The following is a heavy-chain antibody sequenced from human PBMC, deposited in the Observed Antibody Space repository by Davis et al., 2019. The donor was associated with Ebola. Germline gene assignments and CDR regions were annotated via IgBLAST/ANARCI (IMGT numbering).Heavy chain of an antibody. CDR2: IWYDGSNK. V-gene: IGHV3-30*02. CDR1: GFTFSSYG. D-gene: IGHD4-23*01. J-gene: IGHJ4*02. Sequence: GESLKISCAASGFTFSSYGMHWVRQAPGKGLEWVAVIWYDGSNKYYADSVKGRFTISRDNSKNTLYLQMNSLRAEDTAVYYCAKAMTTVVTPPGYYFDYWGQGTLVTVSS. CDR3: AKAMTTVVTPPGYYFDY.